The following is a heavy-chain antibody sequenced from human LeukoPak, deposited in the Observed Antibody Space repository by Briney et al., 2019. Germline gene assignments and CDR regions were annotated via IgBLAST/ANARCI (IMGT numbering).Heavy chain of an antibody. Sequence: GGSLRLSCAACGFTFSIYAVSRVRQAPGKGLEWVSAISGSGGSTYYADSVKGRFTISRDNSKNTLYLQMNSLRAEDTAVYYCAKAVWFGELFGPVDYWGQGTLVTVSS. V-gene: IGHV3-23*01. CDR3: AKAVWFGELFGPVDY. CDR2: ISGSGGST. D-gene: IGHD3-10*01. J-gene: IGHJ4*02. CDR1: GFTFSIYA.